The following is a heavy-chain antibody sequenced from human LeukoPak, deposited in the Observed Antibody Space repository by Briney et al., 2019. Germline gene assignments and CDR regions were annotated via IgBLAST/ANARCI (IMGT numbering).Heavy chain of an antibody. CDR2: INHSGST. J-gene: IGHJ6*02. D-gene: IGHD3-10*01. CDR1: GGSFSCYY. V-gene: IGHV4-34*01. Sequence: SEPLSLTFAVYGGSFSCYYWSWIRPPPRKGLEWIGAINHSGSTNYNPSLKSRVTISVDTSKNQFSLKLGSVTAADTAVYYCAVSLNPQFAYYYGMDVWGQGTTVTVSS. CDR3: AVSLNPQFAYYYGMDV.